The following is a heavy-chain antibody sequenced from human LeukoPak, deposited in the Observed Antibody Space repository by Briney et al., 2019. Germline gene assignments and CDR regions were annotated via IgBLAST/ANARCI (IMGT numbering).Heavy chain of an antibody. J-gene: IGHJ3*02. CDR3: ARSLNCTTTSCYLFGAFDI. CDR1: GYTFTGYY. Sequence: ASVKVSCKASGYTFTGYYMHWVRQAPGQGLEWMGWINPNSGGTNYAQKFQGWVTMTRDTSISTAYMELSRLRSDDTAIYCCARSLNCTTTSCYLFGAFDIWGQGTMVTVSS. D-gene: IGHD2-2*01. CDR2: INPNSGGT. V-gene: IGHV1-2*04.